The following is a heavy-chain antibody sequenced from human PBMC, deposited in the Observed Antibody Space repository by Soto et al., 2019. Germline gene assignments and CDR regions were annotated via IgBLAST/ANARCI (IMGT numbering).Heavy chain of an antibody. CDR2: IIPIFGTA. CDR3: VTVELRDTLLYYYYGMDV. CDR1: GGTFSSYA. D-gene: IGHD1-7*01. J-gene: IGHJ6*02. V-gene: IGHV1-69*01. Sequence: QVQLVQSGAEVKKPGSSVKVSCKASGGTFSSYAISWVRQAPGQGLEWMGGIIPIFGTANYAQKFQGRVTITTDESTITAYRELSSLTSEDTAVYYCVTVELRDTLLYYYYGMDVWGQGTTVTVSS.